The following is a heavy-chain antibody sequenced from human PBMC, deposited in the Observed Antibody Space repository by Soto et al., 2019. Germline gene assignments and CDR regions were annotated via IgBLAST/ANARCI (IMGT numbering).Heavy chain of an antibody. CDR1: GYTFTSYY. CDR3: AREQNYYGSGSNYFDY. CDR2: INPSGGST. J-gene: IGHJ4*02. Sequence: ASVKVSCKASGYTFTSYYMHWVRQAPGQGLEWMGIINPSGGSTSYAQKFQGRVTMTRDTSTSTVYMELSSLRSEDTAVYYCAREQNYYGSGSNYFDYWGQGTLVTVSS. D-gene: IGHD3-10*01. V-gene: IGHV1-46*01.